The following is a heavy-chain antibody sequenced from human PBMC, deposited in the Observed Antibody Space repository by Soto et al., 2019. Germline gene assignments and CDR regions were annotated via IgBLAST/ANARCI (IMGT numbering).Heavy chain of an antibody. Sequence: QVQLVQAGAEVKEPGASVKVSCKASGYTFSDYYIHWVRQAPGQGLEWMGWIYPKTGVTNYAQQFQCRVTVTRDTSIITAYMELTGLKSDDTALFYCAKDRRSIRATGTYGMDVRGQGTTVTVSS. J-gene: IGHJ6*02. CDR1: GYTFSDYY. D-gene: IGHD3-9*01. CDR3: AKDRRSIRATGTYGMDV. V-gene: IGHV1-2*02. CDR2: IYPKTGVT.